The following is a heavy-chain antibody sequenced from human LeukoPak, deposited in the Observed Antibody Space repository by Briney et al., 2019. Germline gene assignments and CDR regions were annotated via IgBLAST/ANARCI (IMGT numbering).Heavy chain of an antibody. Sequence: GGSLRLSCAASGFTFCDYYMSWIRQAPGKGLEWVSYISSSGSTIYYADSVKGRFTISRDNAKNSLYLQMNSLRAEDTAVCYCARDHPYCSGGSCYSGYYYDSSGPIDYWGQGTLVTVSS. CDR2: ISSSGSTI. D-gene: IGHD2-15*01. CDR1: GFTFCDYY. V-gene: IGHV3-11*04. CDR3: ARDHPYCSGGSCYSGYYYDSSGPIDY. J-gene: IGHJ4*02.